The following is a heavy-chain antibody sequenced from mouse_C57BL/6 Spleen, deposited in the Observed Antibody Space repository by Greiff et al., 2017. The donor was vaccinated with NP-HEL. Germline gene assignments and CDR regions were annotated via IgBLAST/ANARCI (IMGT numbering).Heavy chain of an antibody. CDR1: GYTFTSYW. Sequence: EVKLVESGTVLARPGASVKMSCKTSGYTFTSYWMHWVKQRPGQGLAWIGAIYPGNSDTSYNQKFKGKAKLTAVTSASTAYMELSSLTNEDSAVYYCTGATVVATLDYWGQGTTLTVSS. J-gene: IGHJ2*01. D-gene: IGHD1-1*01. CDR3: TGATVVATLDY. CDR2: IYPGNSDT. V-gene: IGHV1-5*01.